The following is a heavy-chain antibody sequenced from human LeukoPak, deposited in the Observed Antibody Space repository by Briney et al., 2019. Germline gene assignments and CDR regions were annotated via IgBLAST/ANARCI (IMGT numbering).Heavy chain of an antibody. J-gene: IGHJ4*02. CDR1: GGSISSYY. CDR3: ARGSSFLKFDY. CDR2: IYTSGST. D-gene: IGHD6-6*01. Sequence: SETLSLTCTVSGGSISSYYWSWIRQPPGKGLEWIGYIYTSGSTYYNPSLKSRVTISVDTSKNQFSLKLSSVTAADTAVYYCARGSSFLKFDYWGQGTLVTVSS. V-gene: IGHV4-4*09.